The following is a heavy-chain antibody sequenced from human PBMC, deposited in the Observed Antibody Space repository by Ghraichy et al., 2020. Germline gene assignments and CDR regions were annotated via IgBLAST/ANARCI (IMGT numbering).Heavy chain of an antibody. V-gene: IGHV3-30*18. J-gene: IGHJ4*02. CDR1: GFTFRNYG. D-gene: IGHD3-22*01. Sequence: KTLSLTCAASGFTFRNYGMHWVRQAPGKGLEGVGGVPDDGSNKDYADSGKGRVTISRANSKNTLNLQMNSLGAEDTTVYFCAKDHYRAGLLPLDYWGQGTLLPVS. CDR2: VPDDGSNK. CDR3: AKDHYRAGLLPLDY.